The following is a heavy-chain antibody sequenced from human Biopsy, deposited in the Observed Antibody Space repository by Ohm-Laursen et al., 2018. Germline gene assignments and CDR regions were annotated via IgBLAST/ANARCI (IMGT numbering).Heavy chain of an antibody. CDR1: GGSLSNYY. Sequence: SETLSLTCTVSGGSLSNYYWSWIRQPAGKGLEWIGRIYTSGSSNKNPSLMSRVTMSVDASKNQFSLKVRSVTAADTAVYYCVRGVDYYDPYHYYALDVWGQGTTVTVSS. J-gene: IGHJ6*02. V-gene: IGHV4-4*07. CDR2: IYTSGSS. D-gene: IGHD3-22*01. CDR3: VRGVDYYDPYHYYALDV.